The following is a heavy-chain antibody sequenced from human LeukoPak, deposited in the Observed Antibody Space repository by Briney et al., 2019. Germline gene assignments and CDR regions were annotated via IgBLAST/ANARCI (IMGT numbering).Heavy chain of an antibody. CDR2: IIPIFGTA. CDR3: ARDSVGLDLESGEDY. J-gene: IGHJ4*02. V-gene: IGHV1-69*05. D-gene: IGHD3/OR15-3a*01. CDR1: GGTFSSYA. Sequence: RSSVKVSCKASGGTFSSYAISWVRQAPGQGLEWMGRIIPIFGTANYAQKFQGRVTITTHRSPRKAYMELSSLRYGDTAVYYCARDSVGLDLESGEDYWGQGTLVTVSS.